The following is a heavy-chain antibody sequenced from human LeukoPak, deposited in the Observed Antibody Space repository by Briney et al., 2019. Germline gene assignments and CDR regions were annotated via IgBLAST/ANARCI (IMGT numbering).Heavy chain of an antibody. D-gene: IGHD1-1*01. CDR1: GYTLTELS. CDR3: AAYTIRTGGAFDI. J-gene: IGHJ3*02. CDR2: FDPEDGET. V-gene: IGHV1-24*01. Sequence: GASVKVSCKVSGYTLTELSMHWERQAPGKGLEWMGGFDPEDGETIYAQKFQGRVTMTEDTSTDTDYMELSSLRSEDTAVYYCAAYTIRTGGAFDIWGQGAMVTVSS.